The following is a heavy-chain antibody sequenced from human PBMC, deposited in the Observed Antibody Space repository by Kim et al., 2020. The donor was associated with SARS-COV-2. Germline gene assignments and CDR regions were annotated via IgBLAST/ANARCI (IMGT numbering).Heavy chain of an antibody. CDR3: SRDYSAFDH. D-gene: IGHD2-21*01. J-gene: IGHJ4*02. CDR1: GGSISIYY. CDR2: IHYSGST. Sequence: SETLSLTCTVSGGSISIYYWHWLRQPPGEGLEWIGYIHYSGSTSYNPSLKSRVTISVDTSKNQFSLKMSSVTAADTAVYYWSRDYSAFDHWGQGGRVTVSS. V-gene: IGHV4-59*01.